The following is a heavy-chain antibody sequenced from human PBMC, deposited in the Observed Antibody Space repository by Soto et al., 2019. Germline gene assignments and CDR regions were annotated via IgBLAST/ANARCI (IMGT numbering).Heavy chain of an antibody. D-gene: IGHD6-13*01. CDR1: GGSFHSHA. Sequence: QVQLVQSGAEVKKPGSSVKVSCKSSGGSFHSHALSWVRQAPGQGLEWMGGIIPIFRTTNYAQRFQGRVTITADESTSTAHMELSSLRSEVTAVYYCARPSSSSLENTYYYAMDVWGQGTTVTVSS. CDR2: IIPIFRTT. J-gene: IGHJ6*02. CDR3: ARPSSSSLENTYYYAMDV. V-gene: IGHV1-69*12.